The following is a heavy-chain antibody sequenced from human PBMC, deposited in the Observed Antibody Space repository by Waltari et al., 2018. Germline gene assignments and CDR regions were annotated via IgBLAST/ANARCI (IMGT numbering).Heavy chain of an antibody. CDR1: GYTFTGYY. CDR2: SNPNSGGT. CDR3: ARDPGGDAFDI. V-gene: IGHV1-2*02. D-gene: IGHD3-10*01. Sequence: QVQLVQSGAEVKKPGASVKVSCKASGYTFTGYYMHWVRQAPGQGRELMGWSNPNSGGTNYAQKVQGRVTITRDTSISTAYMELSRLRSDDTAVYYCARDPGGDAFDIWGQGTMVTVSS. J-gene: IGHJ3*02.